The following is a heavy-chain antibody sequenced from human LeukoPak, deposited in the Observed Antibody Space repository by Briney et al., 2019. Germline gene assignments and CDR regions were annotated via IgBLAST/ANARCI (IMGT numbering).Heavy chain of an antibody. CDR3: ARLLGRVGAMDFDY. D-gene: IGHD1-26*01. Sequence: KPSETLSLTCTVSGGSISSSSYYWGWIRQPPGKGLEWIGSIYYSGSTYYNPSLKSRVTISVDTSKNQFSLKLSSVTAADTAAYYCARLLGRVGAMDFDYWGQGTLVTVSS. V-gene: IGHV4-39*01. CDR1: GGSISSSSYY. J-gene: IGHJ4*02. CDR2: IYYSGST.